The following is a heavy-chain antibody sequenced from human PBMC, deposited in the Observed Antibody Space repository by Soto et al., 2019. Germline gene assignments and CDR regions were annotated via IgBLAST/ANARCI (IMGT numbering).Heavy chain of an antibody. CDR3: TRRYCSGGGCYSDFDF. D-gene: IGHD2-15*01. V-gene: IGHV3-73*01. J-gene: IGHJ4*02. Sequence: EVQLVESGGGLVQPGGSLKLSCAASGFTLSGFDIHWVRQASGEGLEWVGRIKTKVESYATELAASVKGRFTISRDDPKNTAYLQMSSLKTEDTAVYYCTRRYCSGGGCYSDFDFWGQGTLVTVS. CDR2: IKTKVESYAT. CDR1: GFTLSGFD.